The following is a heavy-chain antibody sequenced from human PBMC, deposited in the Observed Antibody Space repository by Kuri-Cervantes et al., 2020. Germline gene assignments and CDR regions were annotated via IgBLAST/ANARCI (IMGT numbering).Heavy chain of an antibody. D-gene: IGHD5-12*01. J-gene: IGHJ3*02. V-gene: IGHV5-51*01. CDR2: IFPDDSDT. CDR3: ARERLVATISAFDM. CDR1: GYNFNKYW. Sequence: GGSLRLSCKGYGYNFNKYWIAWVRQMPGKGLEWMGNIFPDDSDTRYSPSFQGQVTISADRSTSTAYLQWSSLKASDSAMYYCARERLVATISAFDMWGQGTMVTVSS.